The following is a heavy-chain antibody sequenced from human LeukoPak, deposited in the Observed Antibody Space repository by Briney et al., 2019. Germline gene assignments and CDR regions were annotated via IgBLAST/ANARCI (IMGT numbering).Heavy chain of an antibody. Sequence: PSETLSLTCAVYGGSFSGYYWSWIRQPPGKGLEWIGEINHSGSTNYNPSLKSRVTISVDTSKNQFSLKLSSVTAADTAVYYCAREKSSGLLWFRGIIDYWGQGTRVTVSS. D-gene: IGHD3-10*01. J-gene: IGHJ4*02. CDR1: GGSFSGYY. CDR3: AREKSSGLLWFRGIIDY. V-gene: IGHV4-34*01. CDR2: INHSGST.